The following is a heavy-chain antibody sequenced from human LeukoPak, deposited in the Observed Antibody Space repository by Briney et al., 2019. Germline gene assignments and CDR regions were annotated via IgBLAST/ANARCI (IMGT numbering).Heavy chain of an antibody. CDR1: GFTFSSYG. J-gene: IGHJ4*02. CDR2: ISYDGSNK. CDR3: AKEHYDSSGYYHDY. D-gene: IGHD3-22*01. Sequence: PGGSLRLSCAASGFTFSSYGMHWVRQAPGKGLEWVAVISYDGSNKYYADSVKGRFTISGDNSKNTLYLQMNSLRAEDTAVYYCAKEHYDSSGYYHDYWGQGTLVTVSS. V-gene: IGHV3-30*18.